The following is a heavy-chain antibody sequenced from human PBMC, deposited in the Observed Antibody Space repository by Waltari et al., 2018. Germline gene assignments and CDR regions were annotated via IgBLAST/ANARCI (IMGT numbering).Heavy chain of an antibody. CDR2: IYYSGST. J-gene: IGHJ3*02. Sequence: QLQLQESGPGLVKPSETLSLTCPVSGGSISSSSYYWGWIRQPPGKGLEWIGSIYYSGSTYYNPSLKGRVTISVDTSKNQSSLRLSSGTAADTAVYYCARGEYGDYEDAFDIWGQGTMVTVSS. D-gene: IGHD4-17*01. CDR1: GGSISSSSYY. CDR3: ARGEYGDYEDAFDI. V-gene: IGHV4-39*07.